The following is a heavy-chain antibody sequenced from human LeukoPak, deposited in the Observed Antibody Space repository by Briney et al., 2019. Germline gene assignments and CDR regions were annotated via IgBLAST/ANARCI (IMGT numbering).Heavy chain of an antibody. CDR1: GYTFASYG. CDR3: ARDRARLDSSSWYVIDY. Sequence: VASVKVSCKASGYTFASYGISWVRQAPGQGLEWTGWISAYNGNTNYAQKLQGRVTMTTDTSTSTAYMELRSLSSDDTAVYYCARDRARLDSSSWYVIDYWGQGTLVTVSS. D-gene: IGHD6-13*01. CDR2: ISAYNGNT. V-gene: IGHV1-18*01. J-gene: IGHJ4*02.